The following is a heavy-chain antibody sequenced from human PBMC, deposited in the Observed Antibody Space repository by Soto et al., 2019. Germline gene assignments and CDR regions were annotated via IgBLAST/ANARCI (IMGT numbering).Heavy chain of an antibody. Sequence: PSETLSLTCTVSGGSINNYYWSWIRQPAGKGLGWIGRIYPSGNTNYNPSLKSRVIMSVDTSKDQFSLKLNSVTAADTAVYYCARGSLTMDVWGQGTTVTVSS. CDR1: GGSINNYY. CDR2: IYPSGNT. V-gene: IGHV4-4*07. CDR3: ARGSLTMDV. D-gene: IGHD3-10*01. J-gene: IGHJ6*02.